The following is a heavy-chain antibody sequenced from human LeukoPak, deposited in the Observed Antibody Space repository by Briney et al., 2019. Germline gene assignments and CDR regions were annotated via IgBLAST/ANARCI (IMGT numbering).Heavy chain of an antibody. D-gene: IGHD3-9*01. CDR1: GFTFDDYA. J-gene: IGHJ4*02. Sequence: GGSLRLSCAASGFTFDDYAMHWVRQAPGKGLEWVSGISWNSGSIGYADSVKGRFTISRDNAKNSLYLQMNSLRAEDTALYYCARSSYDISDYFDYWGQGTLVTVSP. CDR2: ISWNSGSI. CDR3: ARSSYDISDYFDY. V-gene: IGHV3-9*01.